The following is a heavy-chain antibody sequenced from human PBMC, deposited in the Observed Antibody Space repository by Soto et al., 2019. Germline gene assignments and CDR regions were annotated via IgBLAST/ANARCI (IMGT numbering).Heavy chain of an antibody. V-gene: IGHV5-10-1*01. J-gene: IGHJ6*02. Sequence: GESLKISCKGSGYSFTSYWISWVLQMPGKGLEWMGRIDPSDSYTNYSPSFQGHVTISADKSISTAYLQWSSLKASDTAMYYCARGIVVVPAAILPNYYYYGMDVWGQGTTVTVSS. CDR3: ARGIVVVPAAILPNYYYYGMDV. CDR1: GYSFTSYW. CDR2: IDPSDSYT. D-gene: IGHD2-2*01.